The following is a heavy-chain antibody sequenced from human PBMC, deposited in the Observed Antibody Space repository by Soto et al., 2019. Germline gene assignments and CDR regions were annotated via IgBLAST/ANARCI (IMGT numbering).Heavy chain of an antibody. D-gene: IGHD6-13*01. CDR3: AVSYSSSWALGWFDP. CDR2: TYYRSKWYN. Sequence: SETLSLTCAISGDSVSSNSATWNWIRQSPSRGLEWLGRTYYRSKWYNDYAVSVKSRITINPDTSKNQFSLQLNSVTPEDTAVYYCAVSYSSSWALGWFDPWGQGTLVTVSS. V-gene: IGHV6-1*01. J-gene: IGHJ5*02. CDR1: GDSVSSNSAT.